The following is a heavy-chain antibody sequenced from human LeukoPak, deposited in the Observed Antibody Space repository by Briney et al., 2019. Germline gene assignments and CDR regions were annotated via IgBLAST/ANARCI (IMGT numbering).Heavy chain of an antibody. CDR2: IWYDGSNK. Sequence: PGGSLRLSCAASGFTFSSYGMHWVRQAPGKGLEWVAVIWYDGSNKYYADSVKGRFTISRDNSKNTLYLEMNSRSGEDTAVYYCARGFSQGVDYWGQGTLFTVSS. CDR3: ARGFSQGVDY. V-gene: IGHV3-33*01. J-gene: IGHJ4*02. CDR1: GFTFSSYG. D-gene: IGHD1-26*01.